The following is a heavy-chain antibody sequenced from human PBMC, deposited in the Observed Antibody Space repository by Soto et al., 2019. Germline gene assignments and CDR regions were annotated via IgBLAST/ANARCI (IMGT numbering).Heavy chain of an antibody. J-gene: IGHJ4*02. V-gene: IGHV3-74*01. CDR3: ASPSSISSRWYMVFDY. Sequence: EVQLVESGGGLVQPGGSLRLSCAASGFTFSNYWMHWVRQAPGKGLVWVSRINSDGSSTSYADSVKGRFTISRDNAKNTLYLQMNSLRAEDTAVYYCASPSSISSRWYMVFDYWGQGTLVTVSS. CDR2: INSDGSST. D-gene: IGHD6-13*01. CDR1: GFTFSNYW.